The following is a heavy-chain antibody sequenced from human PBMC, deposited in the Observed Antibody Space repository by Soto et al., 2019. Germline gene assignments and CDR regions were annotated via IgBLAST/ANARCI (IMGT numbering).Heavy chain of an antibody. J-gene: IGHJ4*02. CDR3: ARDDLRYCSGGSCYWPPFDY. Sequence: GGSLRLSCAASGFTFSSYSMNWVRQAPGKGLEWVSYISSSSSTIYYADSVKGRFTISRDNAKNSLYLQMNSLRAKDTAVYYCARDDLRYCSGGSCYWPPFDYWGQGTLVTVSS. CDR2: ISSSSSTI. D-gene: IGHD2-15*01. CDR1: GFTFSSYS. V-gene: IGHV3-48*01.